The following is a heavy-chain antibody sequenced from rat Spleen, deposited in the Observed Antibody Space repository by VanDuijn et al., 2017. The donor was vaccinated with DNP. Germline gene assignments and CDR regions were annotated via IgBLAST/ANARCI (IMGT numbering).Heavy chain of an antibody. D-gene: IGHD4-5*01. CDR3: ARGNAMDA. CDR1: GFSLTSYG. V-gene: IGHV2-77*01. Sequence: QVQLKESGPGLVQTTQTLSVTCTVSGFSLTSYGVHWVRQAPGKGLEWMGIIWGDGSTNYNSALTSRLSISRDTSKSQVFLKMNSLQTEDTAMYFCARGNAMDAWGQGTSVTVSS. CDR2: IWGDGST. J-gene: IGHJ4*01.